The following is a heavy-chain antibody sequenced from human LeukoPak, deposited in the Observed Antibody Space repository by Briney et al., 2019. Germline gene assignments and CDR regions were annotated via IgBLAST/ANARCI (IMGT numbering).Heavy chain of an antibody. CDR1: GGSLSNYY. CDR2: IYYSGST. Sequence: SETLSLTCTVSGGSLSNYYWSWIRQPPGKGLEWIGYIYYSGSTKYNPALKSRVTISIDSSKNQFSLNLSSVTAADTAVYYCARGTVTMDYWGRGTLVTVSS. D-gene: IGHD4-17*01. J-gene: IGHJ4*02. CDR3: ARGTVTMDY. V-gene: IGHV4-59*13.